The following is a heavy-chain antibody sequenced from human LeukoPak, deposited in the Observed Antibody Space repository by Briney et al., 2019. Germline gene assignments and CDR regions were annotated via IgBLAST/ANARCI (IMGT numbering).Heavy chain of an antibody. J-gene: IGHJ4*02. CDR1: GLTFSTFA. V-gene: IGHV3-23*01. CDR2: ISASGGGT. D-gene: IGHD2-15*01. CDR3: SKGILCGPRYHFDY. Sequence: GGSLRLSCAASGLTFSTFAMTWVRQAPGKGLEWVSGISASGGGTYYADSVKGRFTISRDNSKNTVYLQMNSLRAEATAIYHLSKGILCGPRYHFDYWGQETLDSVS.